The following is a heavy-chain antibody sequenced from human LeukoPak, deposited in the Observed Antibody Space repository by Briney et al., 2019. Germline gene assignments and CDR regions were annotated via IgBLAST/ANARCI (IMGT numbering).Heavy chain of an antibody. CDR2: IYPGDSDT. CDR3: AIQGSSIAVTVDY. D-gene: IGHD6-19*01. CDR1: GYSFTSYW. Sequence: GESLKISCKGSGYSFTSYWIGWVRQMPGKGLEWVGIIYPGDSDTRYSPSFQGQVTISADKSISTAYLQWSSLKASDTAMYYCAIQGSSIAVTVDYWGQGTLVTVSS. J-gene: IGHJ4*02. V-gene: IGHV5-51*01.